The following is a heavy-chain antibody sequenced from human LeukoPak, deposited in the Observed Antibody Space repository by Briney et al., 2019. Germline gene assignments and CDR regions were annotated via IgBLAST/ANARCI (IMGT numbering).Heavy chain of an antibody. J-gene: IGHJ4*02. V-gene: IGHV3-73*01. CDR3: TSLMTTEDY. D-gene: IGHD4-11*01. CDR1: GFTFSGST. Sequence: GGSLRLSCAASGFTFSGSTMHWVRQASGKGLEWVGRIRSKANSYATAYAASVKGGFTISRDDSKNTAYLQMNSLKTEDTAVYYCTSLMTTEDYWGQGTLVTVSS. CDR2: IRSKANSYAT.